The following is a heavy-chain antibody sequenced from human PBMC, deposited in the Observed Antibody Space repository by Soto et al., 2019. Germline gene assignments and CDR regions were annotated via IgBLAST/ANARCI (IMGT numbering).Heavy chain of an antibody. CDR1: GDSIRSYY. Sequence: SETLSLTYTIPGDSIRSYYWIWIRQPPKKGMEKISHMYNSGSTNYNTTIKSQVTILVDTYKNQIYLNLNSVTATVTTEYNTRRNGGDIASWFYNWGQGTLATVSS. CDR2: MYNSGST. V-gene: IGHV4-59*08. CDR3: RRNGGDIASWFYN. J-gene: IGHJ4*02. D-gene: IGHD3-16*02.